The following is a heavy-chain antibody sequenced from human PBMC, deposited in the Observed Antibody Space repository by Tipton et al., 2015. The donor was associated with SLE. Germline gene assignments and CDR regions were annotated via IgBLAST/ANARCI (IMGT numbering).Heavy chain of an antibody. Sequence: TLSLTCTVSGGSISSYYWSWIRQHPGKGLEWIGYIYYSGSTYYNPSLKSRVTISVDTSKNQFSLKLSSVTAADTAVYYCARVPPDWGGGYYMDVWGKGTTVTVSS. J-gene: IGHJ6*03. CDR1: GGSISSYY. CDR3: ARVPPDWGGGYYMDV. D-gene: IGHD7-27*01. V-gene: IGHV4-31*03. CDR2: IYYSGST.